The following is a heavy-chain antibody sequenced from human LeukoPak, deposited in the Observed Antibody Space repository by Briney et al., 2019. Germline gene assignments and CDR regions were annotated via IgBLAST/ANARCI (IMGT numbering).Heavy chain of an antibody. J-gene: IGHJ4*02. V-gene: IGHV3-7*03. D-gene: IGHD2-2*01. CDR3: AKRPDCSTTNCFRFEY. Sequence: GGSLRLSCAASGFTFSRYWMTWVRQAPGKGLEWVANIKEDGSENSYVESVKGRFTISRDNAKNSLYLQMNSLRAEDTAVYYCAKRPDCSTTNCFRFEYWGQGTLVTVSS. CDR2: IKEDGSEN. CDR1: GFTFSRYW.